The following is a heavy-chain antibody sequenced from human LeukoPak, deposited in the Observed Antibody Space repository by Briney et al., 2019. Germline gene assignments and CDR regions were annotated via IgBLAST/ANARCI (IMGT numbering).Heavy chain of an antibody. CDR2: IDWDDDK. Sequence: ESGPTLVNPTQTLTLTCTFSGFSLTTSGMCVSWIRQPPGKALEWLARIDWDDDKHYTTSLKTRLTISRDTSKNQVVLKMSNMDPVDTATYYCARIDRTFLGGYYYYYMDVWGKGTTVTVSS. CDR3: ARIDRTFLGGYYYYYMDV. CDR1: GFSLTTSGMC. V-gene: IGHV2-70*11. J-gene: IGHJ6*03. D-gene: IGHD1-14*01.